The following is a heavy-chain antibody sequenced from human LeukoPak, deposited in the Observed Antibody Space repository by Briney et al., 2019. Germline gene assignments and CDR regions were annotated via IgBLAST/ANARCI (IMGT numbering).Heavy chain of an antibody. V-gene: IGHV1-2*02. J-gene: IGHJ4*02. CDR2: INPNSGGT. CDR1: GYTFTVYF. CDR3: ARELNYDSSGYYFDY. D-gene: IGHD3-22*01. Sequence: ASVKVSCKASGYTFTVYFMHWVRQAPGQGLEWMGWINPNSGGTNYAQKFQGRVTMARDTSISTAYMELSRLRSDDTAVYYCARELNYDSSGYYFDYWGQGTLVTVSS.